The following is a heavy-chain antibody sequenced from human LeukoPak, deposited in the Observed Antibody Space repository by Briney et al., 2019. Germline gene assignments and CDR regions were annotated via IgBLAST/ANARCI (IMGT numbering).Heavy chain of an antibody. V-gene: IGHV4-59*01. CDR1: GGSISSYY. D-gene: IGHD6-13*01. J-gene: IGHJ4*02. CDR3: ARGDKGSSWYGSYFDY. Sequence: SETLSLTCTVSGGSISSYYWSWIRQPPGKGLEWIGYIYYSGSTNYNPSLKSRVTISVDTSKNQFSLKLSSVTAADTAVYYCARGDKGSSWYGSYFDYWGQGTLVTVSS. CDR2: IYYSGST.